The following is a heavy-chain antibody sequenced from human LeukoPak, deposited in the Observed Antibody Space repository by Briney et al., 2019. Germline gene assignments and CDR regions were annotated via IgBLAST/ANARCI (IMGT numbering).Heavy chain of an antibody. V-gene: IGHV3-30-3*01. CDR3: AKGYYYDSSAYLLY. Sequence: PGRSLRLSCAASGFTFSSYAMHWVRQALGKGLEWVAVISYDGSNKYYADSVKGRFTISRDNSKNTLYLQMNSLRAEDTAVYYCAKGYYYDSSAYLLYWGQGTLVTVSS. CDR1: GFTFSSYA. J-gene: IGHJ4*02. D-gene: IGHD3-22*01. CDR2: ISYDGSNK.